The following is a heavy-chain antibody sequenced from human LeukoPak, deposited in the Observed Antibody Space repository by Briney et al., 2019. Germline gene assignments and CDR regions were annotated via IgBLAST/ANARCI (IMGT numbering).Heavy chain of an antibody. CDR3: ARALDS. CDR1: GFTFSSYA. V-gene: IGHV3-15*01. CDR2: IKSKTDGGTT. Sequence: GGSLRLSCAASGFTFSSYAMSWVRQAPGKGLEWVGRIKSKTDGGTTDYAAPVKGRFTISRDDSKNTLYLQMNSLRAEDTAVYYCARALDSWGQGTLVTVSS. J-gene: IGHJ4*02.